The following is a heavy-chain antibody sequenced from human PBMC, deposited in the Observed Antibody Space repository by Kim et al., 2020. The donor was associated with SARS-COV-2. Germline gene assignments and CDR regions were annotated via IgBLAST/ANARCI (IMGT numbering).Heavy chain of an antibody. J-gene: IGHJ4*02. CDR2: ISYDGSNK. CDR3: ARAGGGFRKNYFDY. D-gene: IGHD3-10*01. V-gene: IGHV3-30-3*01. Sequence: GGSLRLSCAASGFTFSSYAMHWVRQAPGKGLEWVAVISYDGSNKYYADSVKGRFTISRDNSKNTLYLQMNSLRAEDTAVYYCARAGGGFRKNYFDYWGQG. CDR1: GFTFSSYA.